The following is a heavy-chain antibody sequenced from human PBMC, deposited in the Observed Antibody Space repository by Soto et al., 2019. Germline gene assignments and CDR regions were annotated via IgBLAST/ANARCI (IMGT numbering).Heavy chain of an antibody. V-gene: IGHV1-18*01. J-gene: IGHJ4*02. CDR3: ARELGQLLDY. CDR2: ISAYNGNT. Sequence: GASVKVSCKASGYTCTMYGISCVLQAPVQGLEWMGWISAYNGNTNYAQKLQGRVTMTTDTSTSTAYMELRSLRSDDTAVYYCARELGQLLDYWAQGTLVTVSA. CDR1: GYTCTMYG. D-gene: IGHD6-6*01.